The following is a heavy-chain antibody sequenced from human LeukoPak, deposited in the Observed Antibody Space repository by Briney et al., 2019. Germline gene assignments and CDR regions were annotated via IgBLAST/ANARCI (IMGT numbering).Heavy chain of an antibody. CDR1: GGSISSYY. CDR3: ARTDFTFGGVIVFDY. D-gene: IGHD3-16*02. CDR2: IYYSGST. J-gene: IGHJ4*02. V-gene: IGHV4-59*01. Sequence: SETLSLTCTVSGGSISSYYWSWIRQPPGKGLERIGYIYYSGSTNYNPSLKSRVTISVDTSKNQFSLKLSSVTAADTAVYYCARTDFTFGGVIVFDYWGQGTLVTVSS.